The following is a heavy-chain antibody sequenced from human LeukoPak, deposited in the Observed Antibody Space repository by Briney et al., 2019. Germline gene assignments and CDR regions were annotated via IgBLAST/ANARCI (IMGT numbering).Heavy chain of an antibody. CDR3: AGQHSSYGAEKYFQH. V-gene: IGHV4-61*05. J-gene: IGHJ1*01. CDR2: IYYSGST. Sequence: PSETLSLTCTVSGGSISSSSYYWGWIRQPPGKGLEWIGYIYYSGSTNYNPSLKSRVTISVDTSKNQFSLKLSPVTAADTAVYYCAGQHSSYGAEKYFQHWGQGTLVTVSS. CDR1: GGSISSSSYY. D-gene: IGHD4-11*01.